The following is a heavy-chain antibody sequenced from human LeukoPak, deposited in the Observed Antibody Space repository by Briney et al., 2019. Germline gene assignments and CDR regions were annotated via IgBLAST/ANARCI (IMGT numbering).Heavy chain of an antibody. V-gene: IGHV1-2*02. CDR1: GYTFTVNF. D-gene: IGHD6-13*01. CDR3: ARGGVPGQQLDY. CDR2: INPNTGGT. Sequence: ASVRLSCKTSGYTFTVNFLYWVRQAPGQGLEWMGWINPNTGGTNYALKFQGRVTMTRDTFSSTVYMDLTRLTSDDTAVYYCARGGVPGQQLDYWGPGTLVSVSS. J-gene: IGHJ4*02.